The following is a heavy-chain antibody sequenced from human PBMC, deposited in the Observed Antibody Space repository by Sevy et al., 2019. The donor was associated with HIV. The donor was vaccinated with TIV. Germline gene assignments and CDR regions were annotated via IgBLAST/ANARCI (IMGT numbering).Heavy chain of an antibody. J-gene: IGHJ5*02. Sequence: SETLSLTCTVSYGFIIGYHWSWIRQPPGKTLEYVGYISYTGDTNSNPSLNSRVTMSVDTSKNQFSLKVTSVTAADTAVYYCARAPPVRSGDDSLNWFDPWGQGTLVTVSS. D-gene: IGHD5-12*01. V-gene: IGHV4-59*01. CDR2: ISYTGDT. CDR1: YGFIIGYH. CDR3: ARAPPVRSGDDSLNWFDP.